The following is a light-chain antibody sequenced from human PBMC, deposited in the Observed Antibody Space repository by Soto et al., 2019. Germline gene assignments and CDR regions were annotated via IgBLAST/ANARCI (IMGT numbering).Light chain of an antibody. CDR2: KAS. CDR3: QQYT. CDR1: QTISSW. J-gene: IGKJ5*01. V-gene: IGKV1-5*03. Sequence: DIQMTQSPSTLSGSVGDRVTITCRASQTISSWLAWYQQKPGKAPKLLIYKASTLKSGVPSRFSGSGSGTEFTLTISSLEPEDFAVYYCQQYTFGQGTRLEIK.